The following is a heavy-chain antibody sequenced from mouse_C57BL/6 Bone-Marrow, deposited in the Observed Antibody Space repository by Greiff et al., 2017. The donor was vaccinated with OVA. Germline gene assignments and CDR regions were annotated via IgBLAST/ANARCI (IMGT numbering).Heavy chain of an antibody. J-gene: IGHJ2*01. Sequence: EVHLVESGGGLVQPGGSMKLSCVASGFTFSNYWMNWVRQSPEKGLEWVAQISLKSDNYASHYAKSVKGRFTISSADSTSSVSLQMNNLRAEDTGIYYCTGPLYDYGSSLYLDSGGQGTTLTVSS. D-gene: IGHD1-1*01. CDR1: GFTFSNYW. CDR2: ISLKSDNYAS. V-gene: IGHV6-3*01. CDR3: TGPLYDYGSSLYLDS.